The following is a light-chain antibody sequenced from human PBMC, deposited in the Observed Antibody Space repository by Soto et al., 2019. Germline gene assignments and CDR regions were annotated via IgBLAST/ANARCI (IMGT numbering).Light chain of an antibody. Sequence: EIVMTQSPATLSVSPGERATLSCRASQSVSSNLAWYQQKPGQAPRLLIYGASTRATGIPARFSGSVSGTEFTLTIISQQSEDFAVYYCQQYNNWHWTFGQGTKVEIK. CDR3: QQYNNWHWT. V-gene: IGKV3-15*01. CDR1: QSVSSN. CDR2: GAS. J-gene: IGKJ1*01.